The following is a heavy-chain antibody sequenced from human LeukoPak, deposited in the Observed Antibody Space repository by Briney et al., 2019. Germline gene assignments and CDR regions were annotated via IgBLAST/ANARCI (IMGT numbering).Heavy chain of an antibody. V-gene: IGHV3-7*01. CDR2: IKQDGSEK. Sequence: GGSLRLSCAASGFTFSSYWMSWVRQAPGKGLEWVANIKQDGSEKYYVDSVKGRFTISRDNAKTSLYLQMNSLRAEDTAVYYCARHDGDYSDYFDYWGQGTLVTVSS. CDR3: ARHDGDYSDYFDY. D-gene: IGHD4-17*01. J-gene: IGHJ4*02. CDR1: GFTFSSYW.